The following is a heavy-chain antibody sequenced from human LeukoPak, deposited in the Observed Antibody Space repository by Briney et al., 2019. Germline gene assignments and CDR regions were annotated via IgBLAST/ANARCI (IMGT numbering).Heavy chain of an antibody. CDR2: IYHSGST. CDR3: ARNHGGYCSGGSRCGFDY. V-gene: IGHV4-4*02. D-gene: IGHD2-15*01. CDR1: GGSISSSNW. J-gene: IGHJ4*02. Sequence: SETLSLTCAVSGGSISSSNWWSWVRQPPGKGLEWIGEIYHSGSTNYNPSLKSRVTISVDKSKNQFSLKLSSVTAADTAVYYCARNHGGYCSGGSRCGFDYWGQGTLVTVSS.